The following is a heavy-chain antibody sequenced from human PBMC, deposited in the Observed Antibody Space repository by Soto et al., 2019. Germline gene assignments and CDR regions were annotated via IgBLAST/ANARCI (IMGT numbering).Heavy chain of an antibody. CDR2: LYYSGST. CDR1: GGSISSGGYY. CDR3: ARYCSSTSCYVWYDY. Sequence: QVQLQESGPGLVKPSQTLSLTCTVSGGSISSGGYYWSWIRQHPGKGLEWIGYLYYSGSTYYNPSLKSRVTISVDTSKNQFSLKLSSVTAADTAVYYCARYCSSTSCYVWYDYWGQGTLVTVSS. D-gene: IGHD2-2*01. J-gene: IGHJ4*02. V-gene: IGHV4-31*03.